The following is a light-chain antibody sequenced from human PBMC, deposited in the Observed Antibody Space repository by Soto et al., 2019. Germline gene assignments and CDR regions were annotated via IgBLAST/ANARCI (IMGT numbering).Light chain of an antibody. CDR2: DNT. V-gene: IGLV1-40*01. Sequence: QSVLTQPPSVSGAPGQRVTTSCTWTRSNIGAWPVPWYQQPPGTTPKVFIYDNTNRPSGVPARFSAPKSATSASLAITGLQSEDEADYYCQSYDNSQSAWVFGGGTKGTVL. J-gene: IGLJ3*02. CDR3: QSYDNSQSAWV. CDR1: RSNIGAWP.